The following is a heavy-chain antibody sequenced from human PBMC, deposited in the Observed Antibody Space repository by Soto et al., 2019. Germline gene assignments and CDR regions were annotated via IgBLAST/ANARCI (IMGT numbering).Heavy chain of an antibody. CDR1: GYTFTSYD. CDR3: ASPPIAVANDVFDF. J-gene: IGHJ3*01. D-gene: IGHD6-19*01. CDR2: MNPNSGNT. V-gene: IGHV1-8*01. Sequence: ASVNVSCKASGYTFTSYDINWVRQATGQGLEWMGWMNPNSGNTGYAQKFQGRVTMTRNTSISTAYMELSSLRSEDTAVYYCASPPIAVANDVFDFWGQGTLVPVSS.